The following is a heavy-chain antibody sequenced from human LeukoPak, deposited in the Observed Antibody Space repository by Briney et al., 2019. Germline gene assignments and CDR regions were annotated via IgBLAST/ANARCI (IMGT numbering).Heavy chain of an antibody. CDR1: GFSFNSDW. V-gene: IGHV3-7*03. CDR2: IKQDGSEK. CDR3: ARDGSSYSYGFSWRSY. Sequence: GGSLRLSCAASGFSFNSDWMDWVRQAPGKGLEWVANIKQDGSEKYYVDSVKGRFTISRDNAKNSLYLQMNSLRAEDTAVYYCARDGSSYSYGFSWRSYWGQGTLVTVSS. J-gene: IGHJ4*02. D-gene: IGHD5-18*01.